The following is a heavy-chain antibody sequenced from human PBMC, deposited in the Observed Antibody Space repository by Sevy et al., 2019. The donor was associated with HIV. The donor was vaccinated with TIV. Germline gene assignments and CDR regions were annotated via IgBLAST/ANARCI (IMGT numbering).Heavy chain of an antibody. Sequence: GGSLRLSCAASGFRFSDYAMHWVRQAPGKGLEWVSGISWNSVSLDYADSVKGRLTISRDNAKNSLYLQMNRLRSEDRALYYCAKDNRPATMSNSSYYYYYGMDVWGQGTTVTVSS. D-gene: IGHD6-6*01. V-gene: IGHV3-9*01. CDR3: AKDNRPATMSNSSYYYYYGMDV. J-gene: IGHJ6*02. CDR1: GFRFSDYA. CDR2: ISWNSVSL.